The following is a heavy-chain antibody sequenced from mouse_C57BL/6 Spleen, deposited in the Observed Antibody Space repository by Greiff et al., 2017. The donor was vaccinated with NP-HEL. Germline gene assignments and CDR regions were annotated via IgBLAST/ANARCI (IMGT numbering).Heavy chain of an antibody. J-gene: IGHJ1*03. Sequence: EVKLMESGGGLVQPGGSMKLSCVASGFTFSNYWMNWVRQSPEKGLEWVAQIRLKSDNYATHYAESVKGRFTISGDDSKSSVYLQMNNLRAEDTGIYYCTEGGYFDVWGTGTTVTVSS. CDR1: GFTFSNYW. CDR3: TEGGYFDV. V-gene: IGHV6-3*01. CDR2: IRLKSDNYAT.